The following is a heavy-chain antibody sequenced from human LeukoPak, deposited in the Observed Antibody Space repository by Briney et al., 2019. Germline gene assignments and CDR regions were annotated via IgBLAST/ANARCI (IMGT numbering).Heavy chain of an antibody. J-gene: IGHJ5*02. CDR3: ARERDYYDSSGDNWFDP. CDR1: GGSISSSIYN. Sequence: SETLSLTCTISGGSISSSIYNWGWIRQSPGKGLEWIGSIYYTGITNYNPSLKSRVTISVDTSKNQFSLRLSSVTAADTSVYYRARERDYYDSSGDNWFDPWGQGTLVTVSS. D-gene: IGHD3-22*01. CDR2: IYYTGIT. V-gene: IGHV4-39*02.